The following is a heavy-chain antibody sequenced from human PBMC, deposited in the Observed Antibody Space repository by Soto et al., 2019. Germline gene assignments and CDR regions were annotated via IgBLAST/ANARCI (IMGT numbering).Heavy chain of an antibody. J-gene: IGHJ4*02. D-gene: IGHD3-10*01. Sequence: QLQLQESGPGLVKPSETLSLTCTVSGGSISSSSHYWGWIRQPPGKGLEWIGSIYYSGSTSYNPFLTRRVTIAVGTSKNQFSLMLSSVTAADTAVYYCARRGSGSYSDYWGQGTLVTVSS. CDR1: GGSISSSSHY. CDR3: ARRGSGSYSDY. V-gene: IGHV4-39*01. CDR2: IYYSGST.